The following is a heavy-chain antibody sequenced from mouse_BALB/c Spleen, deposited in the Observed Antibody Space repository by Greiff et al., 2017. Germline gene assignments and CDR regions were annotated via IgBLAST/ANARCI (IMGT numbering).Heavy chain of an antibody. CDR1: GFTFSDYY. Sequence: DVQLVESGGGLVKPGGSLKLSCAASGFTFSDYYMYWVRQTPEKRLEWVATISDGGSYTYYPDSVKGRFTISRDNAKNNLYLQMSSLKSEDTAMYYGARESGGYGYDKFAYWGQGTLVTVSA. V-gene: IGHV5-4*02. J-gene: IGHJ3*01. CDR3: ARESGGYGYDKFAY. D-gene: IGHD2-2*01. CDR2: ISDGGSYT.